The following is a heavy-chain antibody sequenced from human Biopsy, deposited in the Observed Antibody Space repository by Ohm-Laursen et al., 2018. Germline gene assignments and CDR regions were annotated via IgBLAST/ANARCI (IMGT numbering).Heavy chain of an antibody. J-gene: IGHJ5*02. D-gene: IGHD3-22*01. CDR1: GYTFTGYH. CDR2: INAKTSDT. Sequence: ATVKISCKASGYTFTGYHVHWVRQAPGQGLEWMGWINAKTSDTNYAQKFQGRVAMTRDTSISTAYVDLSSLRSDDTAVYYCTRGGYYYDSLAYYYWFDPWGQGTLVTVSS. CDR3: TRGGYYYDSLAYYYWFDP. V-gene: IGHV1-2*02.